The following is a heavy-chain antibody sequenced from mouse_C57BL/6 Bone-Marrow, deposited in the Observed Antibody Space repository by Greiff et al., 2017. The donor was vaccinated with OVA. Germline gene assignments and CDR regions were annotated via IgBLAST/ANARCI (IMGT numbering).Heavy chain of an antibody. D-gene: IGHD1-1*01. CDR2: IDPSDSYT. Sequence: VQLQQPGAELVRPGTSVKLSCKASGYTFTSYWMHWVKQRPGQGLEWIGVIDPSDSYTNYNQKFKGKATLTVDTSSSTAYMQLSSLTSEDSAVYYCARLDITTVVATDYWGQGTTLTVSS. CDR3: ARLDITTVVATDY. J-gene: IGHJ2*01. V-gene: IGHV1-59*01. CDR1: GYTFTSYW.